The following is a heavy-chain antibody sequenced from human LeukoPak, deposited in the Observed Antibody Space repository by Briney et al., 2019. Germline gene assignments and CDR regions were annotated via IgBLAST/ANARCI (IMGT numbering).Heavy chain of an antibody. J-gene: IGHJ4*02. D-gene: IGHD2-15*01. Sequence: GRSLRLSCAASGFTFSSYGMHWVRQAPGKGLEWVAVISYDGSNKYYADPVKGRFTISRDNSKNTLYLQMNSLRAEDTAVYYCAKALRVASRWYYFDYWGQGTLVTVSS. CDR2: ISYDGSNK. CDR3: AKALRVASRWYYFDY. CDR1: GFTFSSYG. V-gene: IGHV3-30*18.